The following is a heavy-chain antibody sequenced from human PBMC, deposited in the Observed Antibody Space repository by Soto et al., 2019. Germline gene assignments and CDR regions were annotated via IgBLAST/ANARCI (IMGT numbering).Heavy chain of an antibody. Sequence: QITLKESGPTLVKPTQTLTLTCTFSGFSLSTSGVGVGWIRQPPGKALEWLANIYWDDDKRYSPSLKSRLTNTKDTPKNQVVLTMTNMDPVDTATYYCAHFYYGSGSHWGFGYWGQGTLVTVSS. CDR1: GFSLSTSGVG. D-gene: IGHD3-10*01. V-gene: IGHV2-5*02. CDR2: IYWDDDK. CDR3: AHFYYGSGSHWGFGY. J-gene: IGHJ4*02.